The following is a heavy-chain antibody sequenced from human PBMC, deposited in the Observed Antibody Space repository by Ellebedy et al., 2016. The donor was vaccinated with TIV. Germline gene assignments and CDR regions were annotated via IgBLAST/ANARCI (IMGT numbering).Heavy chain of an antibody. D-gene: IGHD3-16*01. CDR2: ISSGSSTI. V-gene: IGHV3-48*04. Sequence: GESLKISCATSGFTFSSYSMNWVRQAPGKGLEWVSYISSGSSTIYYADSVKGRFTISRDNAKNSLYLQMNSLRAEDTAVYYCYRQTNASADYWGQGTLVTVSS. CDR3: YRQTNASADY. J-gene: IGHJ4*02. CDR1: GFTFSSYS.